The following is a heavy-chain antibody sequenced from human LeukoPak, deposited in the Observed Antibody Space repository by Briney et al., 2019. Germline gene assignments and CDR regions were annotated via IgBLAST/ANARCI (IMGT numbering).Heavy chain of an antibody. CDR3: VKDGGYSGYETFGY. V-gene: IGHV3-64D*06. CDR1: GFTFSRYA. CDR2: ISSNGGST. J-gene: IGHJ4*02. D-gene: IGHD5-12*01. Sequence: GGSLRLSCSASGFTFSRYAIHWVRQAPGKGLEYVSAISSNGGSTYYADSVKGRFTISRDNSKNTLYLQMSSLRAEDTAVYYCVKDGGYSGYETFGYWGQGTLVTVSS.